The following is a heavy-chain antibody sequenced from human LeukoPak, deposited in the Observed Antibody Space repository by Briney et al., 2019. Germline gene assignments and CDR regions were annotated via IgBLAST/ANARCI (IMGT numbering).Heavy chain of an antibody. J-gene: IGHJ6*02. Sequence: ASVKVSCKASGYTFTGYYMHWVRQDPGQGLEWMGWINPNSGGTNYAQKFQGWVTRTSDTSVSAAYMVLSRLRTDKAAVYYCARGPPVAGTAYYYGMDVWGQGTTVTVSS. CDR2: INPNSGGT. D-gene: IGHD6-19*01. CDR1: GYTFTGYY. CDR3: ARGPPVAGTAYYYGMDV. V-gene: IGHV1-2*04.